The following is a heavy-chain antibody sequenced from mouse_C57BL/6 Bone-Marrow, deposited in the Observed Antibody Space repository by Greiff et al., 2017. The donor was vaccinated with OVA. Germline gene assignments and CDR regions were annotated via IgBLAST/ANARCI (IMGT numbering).Heavy chain of an antibody. D-gene: IGHD3-2*02. V-gene: IGHV1-15*01. Sequence: QVQLQQSGAELVRPGASVTLSCKASGYTFTDYEMHWVKQTPVHGLEWIGAIDPETGGTAYNQKFKGKAILTADKSSSTAYMELRSLTSEDSAVYYCTRGGYVGFDYWGQGTTLTVSS. CDR2: IDPETGGT. CDR3: TRGGYVGFDY. J-gene: IGHJ2*01. CDR1: GYTFTDYE.